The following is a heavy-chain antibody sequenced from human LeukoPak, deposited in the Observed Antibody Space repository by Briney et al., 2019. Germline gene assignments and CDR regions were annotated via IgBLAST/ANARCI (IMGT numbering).Heavy chain of an antibody. V-gene: IGHV1-8*01. J-gene: IGHJ4*02. CDR1: GYTFTSYD. CDR2: MNPNSGNT. CDR3: ARGAYYFDY. Sequence: ASVKVSCKASGYTFTSYDINWVRQATGQGLEWMGWMNPNSGNTGYAQKFQGRVAMTRDTSTSTVYMELSSLRSEDTAVYYCARGAYYFDYWGQGTLVTVSS.